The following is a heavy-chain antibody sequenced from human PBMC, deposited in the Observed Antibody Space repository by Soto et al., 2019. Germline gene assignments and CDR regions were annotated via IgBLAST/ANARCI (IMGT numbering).Heavy chain of an antibody. CDR3: ARAAAGDTIFGVVISYNWFDP. J-gene: IGHJ5*02. CDR1: GYTFTGNY. Sequence: ASVKVSCKASGYTFTGNYMHWVRQAPGQGLEWMGWINPNSGGTNYAQKFQGWVTMTRDTSISTAYMELSRLRSDDTAVYYCARAAAGDTIFGVVISYNWFDPWGQGTLVTVSS. CDR2: INPNSGGT. V-gene: IGHV1-2*04. D-gene: IGHD3-3*01.